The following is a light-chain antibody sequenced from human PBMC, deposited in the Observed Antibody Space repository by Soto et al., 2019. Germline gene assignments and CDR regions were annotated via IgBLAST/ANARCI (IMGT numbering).Light chain of an antibody. Sequence: GETASLSCGASQSITSSFLAWYQQKPGQAPRLLIYGASSRATGIPDRFSGTGSETDFTLTINRLEPEDFAVYYCQQYENSPITFGQGTRLEIK. CDR3: QQYENSPIT. CDR2: GAS. V-gene: IGKV3-20*01. CDR1: QSITSSF. J-gene: IGKJ5*01.